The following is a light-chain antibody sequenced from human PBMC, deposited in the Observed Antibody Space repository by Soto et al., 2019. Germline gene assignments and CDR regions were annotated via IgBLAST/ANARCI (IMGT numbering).Light chain of an antibody. Sequence: DIQMTQSPSTLSASVGDRVTITCRASQSISSWLAWYQQKPGKAPKLLIYDASSLESGVPSRFSGSGSGTEFTLTISSLQPDDFATYYCQQYNSHWTFGQGIKVEIK. CDR2: DAS. V-gene: IGKV1-5*01. J-gene: IGKJ1*01. CDR1: QSISSW. CDR3: QQYNSHWT.